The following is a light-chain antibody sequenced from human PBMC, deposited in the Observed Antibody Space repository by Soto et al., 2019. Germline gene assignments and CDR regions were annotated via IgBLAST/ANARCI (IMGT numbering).Light chain of an antibody. Sequence: EIVLTQSRATLSLSPGERATLSCRTSQSVNIYLAWYQQKPGQAPRLLIYDASNRATGIPARFSGSGSGTDFTLTITSLEPADFAVYYCQQRVNWPLTFGQGTKVDIK. CDR1: QSVNIY. CDR3: QQRVNWPLT. J-gene: IGKJ1*01. V-gene: IGKV3-11*01. CDR2: DAS.